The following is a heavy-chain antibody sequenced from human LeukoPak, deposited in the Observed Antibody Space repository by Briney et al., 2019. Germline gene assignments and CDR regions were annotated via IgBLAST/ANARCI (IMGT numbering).Heavy chain of an antibody. CDR1: GFTFSNSA. CDR2: ISGSGGRT. Sequence: PGGSLRLSCAASGFTFSNSAMSWVRQAPGKGLEWVSGISGSGGRTYYADSVKGRFTISRDNSKNTLYLQMNILRVEDAAVYYCAKDAKGTMIVVVPTGRPYYFDYWGQGTLVTVSS. CDR3: AKDAKGTMIVVVPTGRPYYFDY. D-gene: IGHD3-22*01. V-gene: IGHV3-23*01. J-gene: IGHJ4*02.